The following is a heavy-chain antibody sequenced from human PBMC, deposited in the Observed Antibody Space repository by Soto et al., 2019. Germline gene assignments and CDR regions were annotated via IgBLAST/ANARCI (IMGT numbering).Heavy chain of an antibody. CDR1: GFTFSTYA. V-gene: IGHV3-23*01. J-gene: IGHJ4*02. CDR2: ISGGAGAT. D-gene: IGHD5-12*01. Sequence: PGGSLRLSCAASGFTFSTYAMGWVRQAPGRGLDWVSTISGGAGATYYADSVKGRFSISRDNSKNTLFLQMNSLRVEDTAAYYCAKAHIDGYNYGHFDYWGQGTLVTVSS. CDR3: AKAHIDGYNYGHFDY.